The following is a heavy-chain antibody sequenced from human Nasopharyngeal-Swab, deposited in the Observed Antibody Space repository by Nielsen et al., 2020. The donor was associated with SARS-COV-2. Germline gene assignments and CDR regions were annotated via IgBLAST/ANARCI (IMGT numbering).Heavy chain of an antibody. J-gene: IGHJ4*02. V-gene: IGHV1-69*13. Sequence: SVKVSCKASGGTFSSYAISWVRQAPGQGLEWMGGIIPIFGTANYAQKFQGRVTITADESTSTAYMEPSSLRSEDTAVYYCARPQGSGWPTLYYFDYWGRGTLVTVSS. D-gene: IGHD6-19*01. CDR3: ARPQGSGWPTLYYFDY. CDR2: IIPIFGTA. CDR1: GGTFSSYA.